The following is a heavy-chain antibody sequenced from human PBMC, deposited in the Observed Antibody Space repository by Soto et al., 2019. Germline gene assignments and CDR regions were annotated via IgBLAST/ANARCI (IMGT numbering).Heavy chain of an antibody. CDR2: ISAYNGNT. CDR1: GYTFTSYG. J-gene: IGHJ4*02. V-gene: IGHV1-18*01. CDR3: ARDLENPGSRDY. Sequence: ASVKVSCKASGYTFTSYGIGWVRQAPGQGLEWMGWISAYNGNTNYAQKLQGRVTMTTDTSTSTAYMELRSLRSDDTALYYCARDLENPGSRDYWGQGTLVTVSS.